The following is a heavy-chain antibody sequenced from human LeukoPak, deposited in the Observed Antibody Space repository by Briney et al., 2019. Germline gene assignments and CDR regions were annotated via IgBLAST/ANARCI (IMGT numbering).Heavy chain of an antibody. CDR1: GYSISSGYY. D-gene: IGHD3-22*01. CDR2: IYHSGST. V-gene: IGHV4-38-2*01. CDR3: ARGGYYYDSSSLDFDY. J-gene: IGHJ4*02. Sequence: PSETLSLTCAVSGYSISSGYYWGWIRQPPGKGLEWIGSIYHSGSTYYNPSLKSRVTISVDTSKNQFSLKLSSVTAADTAVYYCARGGYYYDSSSLDFDYWGQGTLVTVSS.